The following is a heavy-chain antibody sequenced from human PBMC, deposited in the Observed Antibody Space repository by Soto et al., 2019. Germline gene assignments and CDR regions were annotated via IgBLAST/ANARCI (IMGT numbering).Heavy chain of an antibody. CDR3: AREYYESSGWYVV. V-gene: IGHV3-66*01. CDR2: IYSGGNT. J-gene: IGHJ4*02. CDR1: GFTVSTNY. D-gene: IGHD6-19*01. Sequence: EVQLVESGGGLVQPGGSLRLSCAASGFTVSTNYMSWVRQAPGKGLQWVSVIYSGGNTYYADVVKGRFTISTDNSKNKLYLKMNSLRAEDTAVYYWAREYYESSGWYVVWGQGALVTVSS.